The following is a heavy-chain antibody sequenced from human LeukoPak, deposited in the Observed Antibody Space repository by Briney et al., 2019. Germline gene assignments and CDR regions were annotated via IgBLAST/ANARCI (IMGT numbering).Heavy chain of an antibody. CDR3: ANEGPNFDY. V-gene: IGHV3-23*01. D-gene: IGHD2-8*01. CDR2: ISSSGHTT. J-gene: IGHJ4*02. Sequence: GSLXLSCAASGFTFSSYAMSWVRQAPGKGLEWVSVISSSGHTTHYADSVKGRFTISRDNSKNTVYLQMNSLRAEDTAVYYCANEGPNFDYWGQGTLVTVSS. CDR1: GFTFSSYA.